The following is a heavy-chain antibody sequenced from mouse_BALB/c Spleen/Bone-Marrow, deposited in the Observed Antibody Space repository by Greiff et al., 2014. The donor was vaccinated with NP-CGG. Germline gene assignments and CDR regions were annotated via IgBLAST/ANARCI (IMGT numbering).Heavy chain of an antibody. CDR2: INNGGTYT. J-gene: IGHJ3*01. CDR1: GFTFSSYG. CDR3: ALNWDSAY. D-gene: IGHD4-1*02. Sequence: EVQLQESGGDLVKPGGFLKLSCAASGFTFSSYGMSWVRQTPDKRLEWVATINNGGTYTYYPDSVKGRFTISRDNAKNTLYLQMSSLKSEDTAMYYCALNWDSAYWGQGTLVTVSA. V-gene: IGHV5-6*01.